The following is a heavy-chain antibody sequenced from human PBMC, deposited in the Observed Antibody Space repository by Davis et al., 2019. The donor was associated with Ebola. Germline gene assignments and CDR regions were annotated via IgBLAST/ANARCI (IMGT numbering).Heavy chain of an antibody. CDR2: IYYSGST. J-gene: IGHJ3*02. Sequence: PSETLSLTCTVSGGSISSYYWSWIRQPPGKGLEWIGYIYYSGSTNYNPSLKSRVTISVDTSKNQFSLKLSSVTAADTAVYYCAGFSSGSYYYDAFDIWGQGTMVTVSS. V-gene: IGHV4-59*01. D-gene: IGHD1-26*01. CDR3: AGFSSGSYYYDAFDI. CDR1: GGSISSYY.